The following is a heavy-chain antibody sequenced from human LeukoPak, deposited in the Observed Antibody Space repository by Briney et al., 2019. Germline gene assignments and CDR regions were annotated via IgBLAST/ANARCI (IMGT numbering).Heavy chain of an antibody. J-gene: IGHJ4*02. CDR1: GFIFKDFW. D-gene: IGHD2-8*02. V-gene: IGHV3-7*04. CDR3: VRDEGSGFDK. Sequence: GVSLRLSCGASGFIFKDFWMGWVRQAPGKGLEWVADIKQDGSKTYYGDSVKGRFTISRDNAKNSLYLQMNNVGVDDTAVYYYVRDEGSGFDKWGQGTLVTVTS. CDR2: IKQDGSKT.